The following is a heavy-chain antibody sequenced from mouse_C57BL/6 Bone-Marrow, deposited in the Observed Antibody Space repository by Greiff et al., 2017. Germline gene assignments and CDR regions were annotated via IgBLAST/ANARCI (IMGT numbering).Heavy chain of an antibody. D-gene: IGHD1-1*01. CDR3: AREDYGSTFDV. J-gene: IGHJ1*03. Sequence: QVQLQQPGAELVKPGASVKLSCKASGYTFTSYWMQWVKQRPGQGLEWIWEIEPTDSYTNYNQKFKGKATLTVDTSSSTANIQLSSLTSEDTAVYNCAREDYGSTFDVWGTGTTVTVSS. CDR1: GYTFTSYW. V-gene: IGHV1-50*01. CDR2: IEPTDSYT.